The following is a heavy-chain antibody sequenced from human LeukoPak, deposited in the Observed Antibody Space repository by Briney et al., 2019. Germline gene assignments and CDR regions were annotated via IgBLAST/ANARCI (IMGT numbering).Heavy chain of an antibody. CDR3: ARDGLPAARDI. V-gene: IGHV3-33*01. D-gene: IGHD2-2*01. CDR1: GFTFKTSG. CDR2: IWYDGNNK. Sequence: PGRSLRLSCAAPGFTFKTSGMHRVRQTPGKGLEWVAVIWYDGNNKSYADSVKGRFTISRDNAKNKLYLQINSLRAVDAAVCYGARDGLPAARDIWGQGTMVTASS. J-gene: IGHJ3*02.